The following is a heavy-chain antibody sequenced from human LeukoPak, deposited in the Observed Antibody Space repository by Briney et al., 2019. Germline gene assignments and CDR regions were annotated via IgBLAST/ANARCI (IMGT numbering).Heavy chain of an antibody. CDR2: ISSNGSTI. J-gene: IGHJ5*02. D-gene: IGHD4-17*01. V-gene: IGHV3-48*03. CDR3: ARETVTTHNWFDP. CDR1: GFTFSSYE. Sequence: GGSLRLSCAASGFTFSSYEMNWVRQAPGKGLEWVSYISSNGSTIYYADSVKGRFTISRDNAKNSLYLQMNSLRAEDTAVYYCARETVTTHNWFDPWGQGTLVTVSS.